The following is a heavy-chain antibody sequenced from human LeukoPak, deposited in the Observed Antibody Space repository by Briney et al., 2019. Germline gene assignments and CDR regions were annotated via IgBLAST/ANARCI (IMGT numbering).Heavy chain of an antibody. D-gene: IGHD6-19*01. CDR3: ARHRTGSSGWYGGPYHFDY. J-gene: IGHJ4*02. Sequence: SETLSLTCTVSGGSISSSSYYWGWIRQPPGKGLEWIGSIYYSGSTYYNPSLKSRVTISVDTSKNQFSLKLSSVTAADTAVYYCARHRTGSSGWYGGPYHFDYWGQGTLVTVSS. CDR2: IYYSGST. CDR1: GGSISSSSYY. V-gene: IGHV4-39*01.